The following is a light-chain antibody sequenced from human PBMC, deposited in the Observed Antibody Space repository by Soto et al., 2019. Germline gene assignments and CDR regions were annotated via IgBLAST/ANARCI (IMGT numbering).Light chain of an antibody. J-gene: IGKJ3*01. Sequence: EIVLTQSPGTLSLSPGERATLSCRASQSVSSSYLAWYQQKPGQAPRLLIYGASSRATGIPDRFSGSGSGTDFTLTIGRLEPEDFALYYCQQYGSSPVTFGPGTKVDIK. CDR3: QQYGSSPVT. V-gene: IGKV3-20*01. CDR1: QSVSSSY. CDR2: GAS.